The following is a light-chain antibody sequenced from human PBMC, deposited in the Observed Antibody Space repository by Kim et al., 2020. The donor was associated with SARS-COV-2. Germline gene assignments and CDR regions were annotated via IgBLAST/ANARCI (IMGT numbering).Light chain of an antibody. CDR3: LQYGNSLPCT. Sequence: EDVLTQSPDTLSLSPGERATLSCRASQSISRNYLAWYQHRPGRAPRLLIYDASSRAIGIPERFRGSGSGTDFTLTISRLEPEDFAVYYCLQYGNSLPCTLGQGTKLEI. V-gene: IGKV3-20*01. CDR1: QSISRNY. J-gene: IGKJ2*02. CDR2: DAS.